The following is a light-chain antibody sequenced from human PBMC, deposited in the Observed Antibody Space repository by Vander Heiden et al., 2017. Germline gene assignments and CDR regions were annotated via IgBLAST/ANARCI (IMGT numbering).Light chain of an antibody. CDR3: QSYDSSLSGFVV. Sequence: QSVLTQPPSVSGAPGQRVTISCTGSSSNIGAGYDVHWYQQLPGPAPKLLIYGNSNRRSGGADRFSGSKSGTSATLAITGLQAEEEADYYCQSYDSSLSGFVVFGGGTKLTVL. J-gene: IGLJ2*01. V-gene: IGLV1-40*01. CDR2: GNS. CDR1: SSNIGAGYD.